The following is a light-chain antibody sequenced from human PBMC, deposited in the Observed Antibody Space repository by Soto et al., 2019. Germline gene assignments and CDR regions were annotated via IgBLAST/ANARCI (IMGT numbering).Light chain of an antibody. CDR3: GAWENSMTVYV. Sequence: VLTQPPSVSAAPGQEVTISCSGSSSNIAANSVSWYQHLPGTAPKLLIYDSDRRPSGIPARFSGSKSGTSATLGITGLQTGDESDYYCGAWENSMTVYVFGSGTKVTV. V-gene: IGLV1-51*01. CDR1: SSNIAANS. CDR2: DSD. J-gene: IGLJ1*01.